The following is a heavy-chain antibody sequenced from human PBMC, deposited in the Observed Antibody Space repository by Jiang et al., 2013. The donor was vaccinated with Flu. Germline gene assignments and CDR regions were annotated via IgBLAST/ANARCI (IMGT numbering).Heavy chain of an antibody. CDR2: IDPSDSYT. CDR3: ARRDMDIEGNGMDV. CDR1: GYSFTSYW. D-gene: IGHD2-2*03. V-gene: IGHV5-10-1*01. Sequence: ISCKGSGYSFTSYWIRLGAPDARERPGVDGRIDPSDSYTNYSPSFQGHVTISADKSISTAYLQWSSLKASDTAMYYCARRDMDIEGNGMDVWGQGTTVTVSS. J-gene: IGHJ6*02.